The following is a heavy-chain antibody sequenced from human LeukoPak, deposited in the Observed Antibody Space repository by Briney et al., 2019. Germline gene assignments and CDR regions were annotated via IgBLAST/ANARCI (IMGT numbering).Heavy chain of an antibody. J-gene: IGHJ3*01. D-gene: IGHD1-26*01. CDR1: GFTFSSYA. V-gene: IGHV3-23*01. CDR3: AKDGYSRSAYDAFDH. CDR2: ISGSGGST. Sequence: TGGSLRLSCAASGFTFSSYAMSWVRQAPGKGLEWVSAISGSGGSTYYADSVKGRFTISRDNSKNTLYLQMNSLRAEDTAVYYCAKDGYSRSAYDAFDHWGQGTMVTVSS.